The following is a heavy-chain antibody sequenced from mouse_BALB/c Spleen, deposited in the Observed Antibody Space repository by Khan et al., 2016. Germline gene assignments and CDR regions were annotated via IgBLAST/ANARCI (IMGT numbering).Heavy chain of an antibody. V-gene: IGHV14-3*02. CDR3: ARSPYDGEVGVGD. Sequence: VQLQQSGAELVKPGASVKLSCTASGFNIKDTYMHWLKQRPEQGLEWIGRIDPANGNTKYDPKFQGKATITADTSSNTAYLQLSSLTSEDPAVYYWARSPYDGEVGVGDWGQGTLVTVSA. CDR2: IDPANGNT. J-gene: IGHJ3*01. D-gene: IGHD2-3*01. CDR1: GFNIKDTY.